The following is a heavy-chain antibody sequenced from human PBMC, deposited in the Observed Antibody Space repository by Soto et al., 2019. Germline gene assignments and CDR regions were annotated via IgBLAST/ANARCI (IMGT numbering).Heavy chain of an antibody. CDR3: ATADIPAASGSSSYENYYYYGMDV. CDR2: IDPSDSYT. CDR1: GYSFTSYW. J-gene: IGHJ6*02. D-gene: IGHD2-2*01. Sequence: RGESLKISCKGSGYSFTSYWISWVRQMPGKGLEWMGRIDPSDSYTNYSPSFQGHVTISADKSISTAYLQWSSLKASDTAMYYCATADIPAASGSSSYENYYYYGMDVWGQGTTVTVSS. V-gene: IGHV5-10-1*01.